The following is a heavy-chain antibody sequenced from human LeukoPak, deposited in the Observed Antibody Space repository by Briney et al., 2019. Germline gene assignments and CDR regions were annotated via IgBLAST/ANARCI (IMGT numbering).Heavy chain of an antibody. CDR2: IYHSGST. CDR1: GYSISSGYY. V-gene: IGHV4-38-2*01. CDR3: ARLDWNYPDY. J-gene: IGHJ4*02. Sequence: SETLSLTCAVSGYSISSGYYWGCIRQPPGKGLEWIGSIYHSGSTYYNPSLKSRVTISVDTSKNQFSLKLSSVTAADTAVYYCARLDWNYPDYWGQGTLVTVSS. D-gene: IGHD1-7*01.